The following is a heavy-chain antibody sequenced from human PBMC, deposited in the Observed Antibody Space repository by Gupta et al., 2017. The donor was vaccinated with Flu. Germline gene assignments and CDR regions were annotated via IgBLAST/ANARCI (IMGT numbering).Heavy chain of an antibody. V-gene: IGHV3-7*01. Sequence: FTFRSFWMTWVRQTPGKGLEWVANMNPDGSDIYYADSVKGRFTISRDNAKNSLYLQMNGLRAEDTAVYYCARDDWSRSVDYWGQGTLVIVSS. CDR3: ARDDWSRSVDY. J-gene: IGHJ4*02. CDR1: FTFRSFW. D-gene: IGHD2-2*01. CDR2: MNPDGSDI.